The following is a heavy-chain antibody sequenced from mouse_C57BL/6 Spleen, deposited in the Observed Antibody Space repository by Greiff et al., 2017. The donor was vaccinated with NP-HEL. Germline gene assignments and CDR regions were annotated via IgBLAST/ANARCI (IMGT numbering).Heavy chain of an antibody. V-gene: IGHV14-4*01. Sequence: EVKLQQSGAELVRPGASVKLSCTASGFTIKDDYMHWVKQRPEQGLEWIGGIDPENGDTEYASKFPGKATMTADTSSNTAYLQLSSLTSDDTAVYYCTIYAMDYWGKGTSVTVSS. CDR2: IDPENGDT. J-gene: IGHJ4*01. CDR3: TIYAMDY. CDR1: GFTIKDDY.